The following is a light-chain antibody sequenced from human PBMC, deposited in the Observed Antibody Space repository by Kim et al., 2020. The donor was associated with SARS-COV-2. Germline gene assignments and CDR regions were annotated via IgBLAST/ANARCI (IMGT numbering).Light chain of an antibody. CDR1: HTLSSTS. CDR3: QQYGTSPLT. CDR2: GAS. Sequence: FPGETATISSRTSHTLSSTSLAWYQQKPGQAPRLLIYGASRRATGIPDRFSGSGSETDFTLTISRLDPEDFAMYYCQQYGTSPLTFGGGTKVDIK. V-gene: IGKV3-20*01. J-gene: IGKJ4*01.